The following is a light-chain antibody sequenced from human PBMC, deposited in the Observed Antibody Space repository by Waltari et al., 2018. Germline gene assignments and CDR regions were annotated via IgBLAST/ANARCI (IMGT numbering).Light chain of an antibody. CDR2: WAS. V-gene: IGKV4-1*01. Sequence: DIVLTQSPDSLALSLGERATISCRSSPSVLSSTNSNNYVAWYQQRPGQPPKLLFYWASTRVSGVPDRFDGSGSGTDFTLTISSLQAEDLAVYYCQQYYTTPCTFGQGTRLEIK. CDR3: QQYYTTPCT. J-gene: IGKJ2*02. CDR1: PSVLSSTNSNNY.